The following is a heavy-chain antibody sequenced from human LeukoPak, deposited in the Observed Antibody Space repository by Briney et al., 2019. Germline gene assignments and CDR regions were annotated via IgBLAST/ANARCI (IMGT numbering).Heavy chain of an antibody. V-gene: IGHV4-59*01. Sequence: TSETLSLTCTVSGGPISSYYWSWIRQPPGKGLEWIGYIYYSGSTNYNPSLKSRVTISVDTSKNQFSLKLSSVTAADTAVYYCARGRSRIRLFDYWGQGTLVTVSS. D-gene: IGHD2/OR15-2a*01. CDR1: GGPISSYY. CDR2: IYYSGST. J-gene: IGHJ4*02. CDR3: ARGRSRIRLFDY.